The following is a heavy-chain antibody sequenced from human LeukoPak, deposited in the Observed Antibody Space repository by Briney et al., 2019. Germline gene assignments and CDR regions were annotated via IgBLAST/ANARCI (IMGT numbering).Heavy chain of an antibody. Sequence: GGSLRLSCAASGFTFSSYEMNWVRQAPGRGLEWVSYISSSGSTIYYADSVRGRFTISRDNAKNSLYLQMNSLRAEDTAVYYCARGPTYYYDSSGNYWGQGTLVTVSS. V-gene: IGHV3-48*03. CDR3: ARGPTYYYDSSGNY. D-gene: IGHD3-22*01. CDR1: GFTFSSYE. CDR2: ISSSGSTI. J-gene: IGHJ4*02.